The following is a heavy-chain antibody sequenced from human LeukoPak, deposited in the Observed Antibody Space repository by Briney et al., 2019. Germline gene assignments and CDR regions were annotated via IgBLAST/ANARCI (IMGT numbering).Heavy chain of an antibody. CDR1: GGSISTNNW. J-gene: IGHJ4*02. CDR2: IYHGGST. CDR3: ARKRSVAGTGPFDY. V-gene: IGHV4-4*02. D-gene: IGHD6-19*01. Sequence: SETLSLTCAVSGGSISTNNWWSWVRQPPGKGLEGIGEIYHGGSTNYNPSLKSRVTISVDKSKNQFSLNLSSVTAADTAIYYCARKRSVAGTGPFDYWGQGTLVTVSS.